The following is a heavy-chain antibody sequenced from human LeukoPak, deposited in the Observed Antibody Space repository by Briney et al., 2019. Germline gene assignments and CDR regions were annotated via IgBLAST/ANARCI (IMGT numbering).Heavy chain of an antibody. D-gene: IGHD6-25*01. CDR2: INHSGST. CDR3: ARGGDSSAVVGGY. J-gene: IGHJ4*02. V-gene: IGHV4-34*01. Sequence: PSETLSLTCAVSGGSFSGYYWTWIRQPPGKGPEWIGEINHSGSTNYNPSLKSRVTISVDTSKNQFSLKLSSVTAADTAVYYCARGGDSSAVVGGYWGQGTLVTVSS. CDR1: GGSFSGYY.